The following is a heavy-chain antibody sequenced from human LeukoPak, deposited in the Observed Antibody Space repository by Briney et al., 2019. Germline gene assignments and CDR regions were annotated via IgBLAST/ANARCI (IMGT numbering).Heavy chain of an antibody. J-gene: IGHJ5*02. D-gene: IGHD6-6*01. CDR2: IYSSGST. CDR1: GGSISSYY. V-gene: IGHV4-59*08. CDR3: ARHSSSSRGWFDP. Sequence: PSETLRLTCTVSGGSISSYYWSWIRQPPGKGLEWIGYIYSSGSTNYNPSLKSRVTISVDTSKNQFSLKLSSVTAADTAVYYCARHSSSSRGWFDPWGEGTRDPLSS.